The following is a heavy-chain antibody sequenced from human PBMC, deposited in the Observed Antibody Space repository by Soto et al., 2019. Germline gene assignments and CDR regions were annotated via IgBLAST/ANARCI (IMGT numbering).Heavy chain of an antibody. J-gene: IGHJ6*02. Sequence: SETLSLTCAVSGDPISSSKWWTWVRQTPGKGLEWIGKIDQNGITNYNPSLESRVTILKDNSKNQLSLKLTSVTAVDSAVYYCARLNRDYYYYGMDVWGQGAKVTVYS. CDR2: IDQNGIT. V-gene: IGHV4-4*02. CDR1: GDPISSSKW. CDR3: ARLNRDYYYYGMDV.